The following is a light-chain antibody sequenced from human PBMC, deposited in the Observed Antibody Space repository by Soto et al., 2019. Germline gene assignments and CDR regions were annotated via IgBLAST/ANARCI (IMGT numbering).Light chain of an antibody. CDR1: QSVSSY. V-gene: IGKV3-11*01. CDR2: DAS. J-gene: IGKJ4*01. Sequence: EIVLTQSPATLSLSPGERATLSCRASQSVSSYLAWYQQKPGQAPRLLIYDASNRATGITARFSGSGSGTDFTLTISSLEPEDFAVYYCHQRSNWPLTFVGGTKVEIK. CDR3: HQRSNWPLT.